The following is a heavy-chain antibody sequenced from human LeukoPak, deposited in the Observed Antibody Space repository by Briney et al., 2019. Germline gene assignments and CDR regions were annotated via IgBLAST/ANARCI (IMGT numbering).Heavy chain of an antibody. Sequence: PGRSLRLSCAASGFTFSTYGMYWVRQAPGKGLEWVSLISYEGSDKYYAGSVRGRFTISRDNSKNLLYLKMNTLRAEDTAVYYCARVQCSGGRCNDAFDIWGQGTMVIVSS. CDR1: GFTFSTYG. V-gene: IGHV3-30*03. CDR3: ARVQCSGGRCNDAFDI. CDR2: ISYEGSDK. D-gene: IGHD2-15*01. J-gene: IGHJ3*02.